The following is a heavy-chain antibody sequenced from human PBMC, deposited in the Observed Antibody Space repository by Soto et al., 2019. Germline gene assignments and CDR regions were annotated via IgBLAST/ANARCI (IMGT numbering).Heavy chain of an antibody. Sequence: EVQLVESGGGLVQPGGSLKLSCAASGFTFSGSAMHWVRQASGKGLEWVGRIRSKANSYATAYAASVKGRFTISRDDSKNTAYMQMNSLKTEDTAVYYCTGHGRGGSDPWGQGTLVTVSS. J-gene: IGHJ5*02. D-gene: IGHD6-25*01. V-gene: IGHV3-73*01. CDR2: IRSKANSYAT. CDR1: GFTFSGSA. CDR3: TGHGRGGSDP.